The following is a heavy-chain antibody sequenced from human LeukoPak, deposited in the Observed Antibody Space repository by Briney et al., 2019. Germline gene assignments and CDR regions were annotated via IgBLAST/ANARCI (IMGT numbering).Heavy chain of an antibody. D-gene: IGHD5-12*01. J-gene: IGHJ4*02. CDR2: IHSGGST. CDR3: ARRAEIFSGYDLLDY. CDR1: GFTVSSNY. Sequence: GGSLRLSCAASGFTVSSNYMSWVRQAPGKGLEWVSIIHSGGSTYYADSVKGRFTISRNNSKNTLYLQMNSLRAEDTAVYYCARRAEIFSGYDLLDYWGQGTLVTVSS. V-gene: IGHV3-66*01.